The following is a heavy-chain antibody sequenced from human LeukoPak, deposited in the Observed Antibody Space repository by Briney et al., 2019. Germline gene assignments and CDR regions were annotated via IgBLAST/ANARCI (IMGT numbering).Heavy chain of an antibody. J-gene: IGHJ5*02. V-gene: IGHV4-39*01. CDR3: ARSWQRSGYLNWFDP. Sequence: SETLSLTCTVSGGSISSSSYYWGWIRPPPGKGLEWIGSIYYSGSTYYNPSLKSRVTISVDTSKNQFSLKLSSVTAADTAVYYCARSWQRSGYLNWFDPWGQGTLVTVSS. D-gene: IGHD3-22*01. CDR1: GGSISSSSYY. CDR2: IYYSGST.